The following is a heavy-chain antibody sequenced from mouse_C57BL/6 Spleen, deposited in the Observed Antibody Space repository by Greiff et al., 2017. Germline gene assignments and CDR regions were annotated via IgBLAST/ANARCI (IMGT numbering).Heavy chain of an antibody. Sequence: EVKLVESGGGLVKPGGSLKLSCAASGFTFSSYAMSWVRQTPEKRLEWVATISDGGSYTYYPDNVKGRFTLSRDNAKNNLYLQMSHLKSEDTAMYYCARDYYYGSSTHWYFDVWGTGTTVTVSS. J-gene: IGHJ1*03. V-gene: IGHV5-4*01. CDR2: ISDGGSYT. CDR3: ARDYYYGSSTHWYFDV. CDR1: GFTFSSYA. D-gene: IGHD1-1*01.